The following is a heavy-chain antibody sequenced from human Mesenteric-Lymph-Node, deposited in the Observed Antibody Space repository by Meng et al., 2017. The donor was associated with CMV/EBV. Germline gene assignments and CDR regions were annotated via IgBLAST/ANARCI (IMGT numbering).Heavy chain of an antibody. J-gene: IGHJ4*02. V-gene: IGHV3-21*01. CDR2: ISSSSSYI. D-gene: IGHD2-2*01. CDR3: ARYHTDVGTFDY. CDR1: GFTFSTFT. Sequence: GESLKISCAASGFTFSTFTINWVRQAPGKGLEWVSSISSSSSYIYYADSVKGRFTIYRDNAKNSLSLQMNSLRVEDTAVYYCARYHTDVGTFDYWGQGTLVTVSS.